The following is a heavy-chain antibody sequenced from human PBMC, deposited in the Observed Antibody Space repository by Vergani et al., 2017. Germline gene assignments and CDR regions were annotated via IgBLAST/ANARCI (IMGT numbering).Heavy chain of an antibody. Sequence: EVQLVESGGGLVKRGGSLRLSCAASGFTFSSYSMNWVRQAPGKGLEWVSSISSSSSYIHYSDTLKGRFTISRDNAKRSLYLQMNSLRAEDTGVYYCARYRYYLGSGSYPYFYYYGLDVWGQGTAVTDSS. D-gene: IGHD3-10*01. CDR1: GFTFSSYS. CDR3: ARYRYYLGSGSYPYFYYYGLDV. J-gene: IGHJ6*02. V-gene: IGHV3-21*01. CDR2: ISSSSSYI.